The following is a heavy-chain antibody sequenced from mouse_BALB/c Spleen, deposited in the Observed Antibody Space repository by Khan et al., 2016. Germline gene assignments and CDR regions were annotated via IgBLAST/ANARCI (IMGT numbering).Heavy chain of an antibody. J-gene: IGHJ2*01. V-gene: IGHV9-4*02. CDR1: GYTFTTAG. Sequence: QSGPELKKPGETVRISCKASGYTFTTAGMQWVQKMPGKGLKWIGWINTHSGVPKYAEDFKGRFAFSLETSASTAYLQMSNLKNEDTATYFCARDFDYWGQGTTLTVSS. CDR2: INTHSGVP. CDR3: ARDFDY.